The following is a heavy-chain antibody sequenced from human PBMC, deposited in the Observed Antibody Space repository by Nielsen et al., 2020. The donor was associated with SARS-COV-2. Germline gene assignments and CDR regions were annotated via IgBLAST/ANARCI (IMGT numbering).Heavy chain of an antibody. D-gene: IGHD3-10*01. V-gene: IGHV3-23*01. J-gene: IGHJ4*02. Sequence: GESLKISCAASGFTFSSYAMSWVRQAPGKGLEWVSAISGSGGSTYYADSVKGRFTISRDNSKNTLYLQMNSLRAEDTAVYYCAKDGGPLGSGSYLFDYWGQGTLVTVSS. CDR1: GFTFSSYA. CDR3: AKDGGPLGSGSYLFDY. CDR2: ISGSGGST.